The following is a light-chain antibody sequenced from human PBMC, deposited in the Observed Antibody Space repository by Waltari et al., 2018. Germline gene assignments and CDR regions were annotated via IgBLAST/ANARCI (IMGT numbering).Light chain of an antibody. J-gene: IGLJ2*01. CDR3: CSYAGISL. CDR2: EVS. Sequence: QSALTQPASVSGSPGQSITISCTGTSIDVGSYNLVSWYQHHPGKAPKLMIYEVSKRPSGVSNRFSGSKSGNTASLTISGLQAEDEADYYCCSYAGISLFGGGTKLTVL. CDR1: SIDVGSYNL. V-gene: IGLV2-23*02.